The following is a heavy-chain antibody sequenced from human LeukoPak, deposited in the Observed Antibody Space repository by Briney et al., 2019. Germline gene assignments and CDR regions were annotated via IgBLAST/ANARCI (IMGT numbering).Heavy chain of an antibody. Sequence: ASVKVSCKASGYTFTDYYVHWVRQAPGQGLEWMEWINSNNGATNYAQKFQGRVTMTRDTSISTAYMELTRLGSDDTAVYYCARDGSLGYWGQGTLVTVSS. CDR1: GYTFTDYY. CDR2: INSNNGAT. D-gene: IGHD5-12*01. CDR3: ARDGSLGY. J-gene: IGHJ4*02. V-gene: IGHV1-2*02.